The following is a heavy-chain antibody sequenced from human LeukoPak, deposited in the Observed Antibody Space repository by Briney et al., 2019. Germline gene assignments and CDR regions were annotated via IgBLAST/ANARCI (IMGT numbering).Heavy chain of an antibody. D-gene: IGHD2-2*01. CDR3: SRGGTPAGYAYDI. V-gene: IGHV3-13*01. J-gene: IGHJ3*02. CDR2: IGTAGDT. CDR1: GFTFRNFD. Sequence: GGSLRLSCATSGFTFRNFDLHWVRQATGEGLEWVSAIGTAGDTYYPDSVKGRFTISRDNAKNSFYLQMNNLRVGDTAVYYCSRGGTPAGYAYDIWGHGTVVTVSS.